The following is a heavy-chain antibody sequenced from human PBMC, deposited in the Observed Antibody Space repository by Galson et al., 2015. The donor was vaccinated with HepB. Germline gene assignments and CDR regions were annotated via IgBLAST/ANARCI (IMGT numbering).Heavy chain of an antibody. CDR1: PGSMSRYY. J-gene: IGHJ4*02. CDR2: IYHTGSP. D-gene: IGHD5-18*01. V-gene: IGHV4-59*01. CDR3: VSWRGYAYGFDS. Sequence: ETLSLTCTVSPGSMSRYYWSWIRQTPGKRMEWFGFIYHTGSPYYNPSLKSRVTLSVDTSQNQFSLKLNSVSAADTGVYYCVSWRGYAYGFDSWGQGTLVTVSS.